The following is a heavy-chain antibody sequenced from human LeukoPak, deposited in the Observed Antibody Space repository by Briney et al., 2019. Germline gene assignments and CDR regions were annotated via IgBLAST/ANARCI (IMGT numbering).Heavy chain of an antibody. D-gene: IGHD5-18*01. CDR3: ARQTWDTANGDYFDY. CDR2: IYYSGST. Sequence: SETLSLTCTVSGGSISSSSYYWGWIRQPPGKGLEWIGSIYYSGSTYYNPSLKSRVTISVDTSKNQFSLKLSSVTAADTAVYYCARQTWDTANGDYFDYWGQGTLVTVSS. CDR1: GGSISSSSYY. V-gene: IGHV4-39*07. J-gene: IGHJ4*02.